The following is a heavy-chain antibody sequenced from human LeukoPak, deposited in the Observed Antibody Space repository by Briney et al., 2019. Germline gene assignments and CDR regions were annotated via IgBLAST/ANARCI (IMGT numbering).Heavy chain of an antibody. Sequence: PGGSLRLSCAASRFTFSSYAMSWVRQAPGKGLEWVSGISGSGGSTDYADSVKGRFTISRDNSKNTLYLQMNSLRAEDTAVYYCATPPTVTRNYWGQGTLVTVSS. D-gene: IGHD4-17*01. CDR3: ATPPTVTRNY. J-gene: IGHJ4*02. CDR1: RFTFSSYA. CDR2: ISGSGGST. V-gene: IGHV3-23*01.